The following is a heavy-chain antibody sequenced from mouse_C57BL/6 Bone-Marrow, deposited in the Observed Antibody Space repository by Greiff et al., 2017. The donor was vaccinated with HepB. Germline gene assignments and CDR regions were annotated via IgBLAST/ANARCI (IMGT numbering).Heavy chain of an antibody. D-gene: IGHD1-1*01. J-gene: IGHJ2*01. Sequence: VQLQQPGAELVKPGASVKMSCKASGYTFTSYWITWVKQRPGHGLEWIGDIYPGSGSTNYNGKFKSKATLTVDTSSSTAYMQRSSLTSEDSAVYYCVYYYGSSVDYWGQGTTLTVSS. CDR3: VYYYGSSVDY. CDR1: GYTFTSYW. CDR2: IYPGSGST. V-gene: IGHV1-55*01.